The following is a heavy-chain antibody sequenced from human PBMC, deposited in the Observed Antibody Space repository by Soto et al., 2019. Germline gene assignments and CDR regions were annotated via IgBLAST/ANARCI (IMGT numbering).Heavy chain of an antibody. D-gene: IGHD1-7*01. Sequence: GGSLRLSCAASGFTFSSYAMCWVRQAPGKGLEWVSAISGSGGSTYYADSVKGRFTISRDNSKNTLYLQMNSLRAEDTAVYYCAKELELGKYYYYYMDVWGKGTTVTVSS. J-gene: IGHJ6*03. V-gene: IGHV3-23*01. CDR2: ISGSGGST. CDR3: AKELELGKYYYYYMDV. CDR1: GFTFSSYA.